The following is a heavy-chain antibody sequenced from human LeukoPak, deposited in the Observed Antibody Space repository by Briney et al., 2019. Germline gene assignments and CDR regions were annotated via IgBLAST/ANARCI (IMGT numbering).Heavy chain of an antibody. J-gene: IGHJ4*02. CDR2: IHYGGNT. Sequence: SETLSLTCTVSGGSISNYYWSWIRQPPGKGLEWIGHIHYGGNTYYNPSLKSRVSISVDTSKNQFSLKLSSVTAADTAVYYCARENNDYGGKKAFDYWGQGTLVTVSS. CDR1: GGSISNYY. V-gene: IGHV4-30-4*08. CDR3: ARENNDYGGKKAFDY. D-gene: IGHD4-23*01.